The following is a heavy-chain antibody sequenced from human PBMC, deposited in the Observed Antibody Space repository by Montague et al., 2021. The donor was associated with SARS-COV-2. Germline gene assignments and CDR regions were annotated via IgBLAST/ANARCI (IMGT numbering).Heavy chain of an antibody. J-gene: IGHJ5*02. CDR2: INHSGST. CDR1: GGFFSGYY. Sequence: SESLSLTCAVYGGFFSGYYWSWIRQPPGKGLEWIGEINHSGSTNYNPSLKSRVTMSVDTSKNQFSLKLSSVTAADTAVYYCARGRYSSSWYGLRNWFDPWGQGTLVTVSS. V-gene: IGHV4-34*01. CDR3: ARGRYSSSWYGLRNWFDP. D-gene: IGHD6-13*01.